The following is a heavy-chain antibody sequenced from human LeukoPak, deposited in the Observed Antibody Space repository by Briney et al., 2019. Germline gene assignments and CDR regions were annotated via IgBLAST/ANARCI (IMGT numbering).Heavy chain of an antibody. CDR2: ITNNGGDT. CDR3: VKASSSSRPYFFDF. CDR1: GFTFSGYA. J-gene: IGHJ4*02. D-gene: IGHD6-13*01. Sequence: GGSLRLSCAASGFTFSGYAMSWVRQAPGKGLEWVSAITNNGGDTYTADSVKGRFTISRENSRNTLYLQMNSLGAEDTAMYYCVKASSSSRPYFFDFWGQGAPVTVSS. V-gene: IGHV3-23*01.